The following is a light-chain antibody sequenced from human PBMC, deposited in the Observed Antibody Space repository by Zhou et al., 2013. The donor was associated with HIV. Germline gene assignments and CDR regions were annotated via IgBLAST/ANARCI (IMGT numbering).Light chain of an antibody. Sequence: QSALTQPASVSGSPGQSIAISCTGTSSDVGRYNRVSWYQQPPGTAPKLMIYEVSNRPSGVPDRFSGSKSGNTASLTISGLQAEDEADYYCSSYTSSSTLVFGGGTRLTVL. V-gene: IGLV2-18*02. CDR1: SSDVGRYNR. CDR3: SSYTSSSTLV. J-gene: IGLJ3*02. CDR2: EVS.